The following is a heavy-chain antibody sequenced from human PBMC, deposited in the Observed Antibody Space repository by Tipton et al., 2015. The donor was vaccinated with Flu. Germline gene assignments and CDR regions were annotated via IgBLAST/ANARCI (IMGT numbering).Heavy chain of an antibody. CDR1: GGSFSGYGYY. CDR2: ISHSGNT. CDR3: ARDLRGYSGYTGGDAFEI. D-gene: IGHD5-12*01. Sequence: TLSLTCAVYGGSFSGYGYYWSWIRQPPGKGLEWIGQISHSGNTDYNPSLKSRVTISRDTSKNQFSLRLTSATAADTGVYYCARDLRGYSGYTGGDAFEIWGQGTMVSVSS. J-gene: IGHJ3*02. V-gene: IGHV4-34*01.